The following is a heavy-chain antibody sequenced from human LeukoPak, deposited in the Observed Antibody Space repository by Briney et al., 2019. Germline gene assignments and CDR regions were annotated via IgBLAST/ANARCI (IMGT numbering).Heavy chain of an antibody. CDR2: ISYDGSDE. J-gene: IGHJ4*02. CDR3: VASSGSYHY. D-gene: IGHD3-10*01. Sequence: GRSLRLSCAASGFTFNTYGMHWVCQAPGKGLEWVAIISYDGSDEYYADSVKGRFTISRDNSKNTLSLQVHSLTAEDTAVYYCVASSGSYHYWGQGTLVTVSS. CDR1: GFTFNTYG. V-gene: IGHV3-30*03.